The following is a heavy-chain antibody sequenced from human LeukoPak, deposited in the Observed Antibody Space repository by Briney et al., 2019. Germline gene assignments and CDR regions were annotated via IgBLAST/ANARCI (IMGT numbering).Heavy chain of an antibody. J-gene: IGHJ4*02. CDR1: GYTFTSYG. D-gene: IGHD6-19*01. CDR3: ARPRVAGSFDY. V-gene: IGHV1-18*01. Sequence: ASVKVSCKTSGYTFTSYGISWVRQAPGQGLEWMGWIRDNNTNTNYTQKLQGRVTMTTDTSTSTVYMELRSLRSDDTAVYYCARPRVAGSFDYWGQGTLVTVSS. CDR2: IRDNNTNT.